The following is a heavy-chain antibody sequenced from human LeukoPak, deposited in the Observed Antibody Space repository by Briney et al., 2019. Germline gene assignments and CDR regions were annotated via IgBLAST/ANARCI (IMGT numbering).Heavy chain of an antibody. J-gene: IGHJ6*02. V-gene: IGHV1-18*01. Sequence: ASVKVSCKASGYTFTSHGISWVRQAPGQGLEWMGWISAYNGNTNYAQKLQGRVTMTTDTSTSTAYMELRSLRSDDTAVYYCARYEGSGWYYYYGMDVWGRGTTVTVSS. D-gene: IGHD6-19*01. CDR2: ISAYNGNT. CDR3: ARYEGSGWYYYYGMDV. CDR1: GYTFTSHG.